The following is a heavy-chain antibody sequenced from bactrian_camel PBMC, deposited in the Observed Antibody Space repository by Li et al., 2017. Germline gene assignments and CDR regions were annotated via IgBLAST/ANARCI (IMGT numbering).Heavy chain of an antibody. V-gene: IGHV3S40*01. J-gene: IGHJ4*01. Sequence: VQLVESGGGSVQAGGSLRLSCAASASTVSRTCMGWFRQIPGKGREGVAAISGGGSTVYADTVKGRVTISRDSAKNTVYLQMNSLKPEDTAMYLCAAATTPCCDRSITTGATGPRSPSP. CDR1: ASTVSRTC. CDR3: AAATTPCCDRSITT. CDR2: ISGGGST. D-gene: IGHD4*01.